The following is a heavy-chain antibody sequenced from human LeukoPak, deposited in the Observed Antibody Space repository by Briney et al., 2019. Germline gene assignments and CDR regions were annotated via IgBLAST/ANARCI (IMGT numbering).Heavy chain of an antibody. CDR2: ISGTGGST. CDR1: GFSFRNYA. D-gene: IGHD2-21*01. V-gene: IGHV3-23*01. Sequence: GGSLRLSCEASGFSFRNYAMNWVRQAPGKGLEWVASISGTGGSTFYADFAKGRFIISRDNSKDTLSLQLNSLTGTDTAVYFCAKGSVAIPQFFKSWGRGILVTVSS. CDR3: AKGSVAIPQFFKS. J-gene: IGHJ4*02.